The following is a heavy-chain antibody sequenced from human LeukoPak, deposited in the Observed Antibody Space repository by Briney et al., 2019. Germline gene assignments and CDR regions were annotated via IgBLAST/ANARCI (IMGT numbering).Heavy chain of an antibody. J-gene: IGHJ5*01. CDR1: EFTFNKNW. V-gene: IGHV3-7*01. CDR2: INHDGSEM. D-gene: IGHD3-22*01. Sequence: GGSLRLSCEASEFTFNKNWMSWVRQAPGKALEWVANINHDGSEMRYVDSVKGRFIISRDNAKNSLYLQMNSLRAEDTAVYYCVRDFDNFDSGDYPTWLDSWGQGTLVTVSS. CDR3: VRDFDNFDSGDYPTWLDS.